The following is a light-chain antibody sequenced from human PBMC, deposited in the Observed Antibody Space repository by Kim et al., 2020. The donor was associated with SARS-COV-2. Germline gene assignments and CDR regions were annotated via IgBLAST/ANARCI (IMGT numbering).Light chain of an antibody. V-gene: IGKV3-15*01. CDR1: QNISHD. J-gene: IGKJ1*01. Sequence: VMTQSPDTLSVSPGDRATLSCWASQNISHDLAWYQQKPGQAPRLLIYGASTRATGIPARFSGSVAGTKFTLTISSLQSEDVGVYYCQHYNGWPPWTFGQGTKVEIK. CDR2: GAS. CDR3: QHYNGWPPWT.